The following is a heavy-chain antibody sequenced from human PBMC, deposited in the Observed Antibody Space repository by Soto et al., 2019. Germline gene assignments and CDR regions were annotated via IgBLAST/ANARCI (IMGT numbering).Heavy chain of an antibody. CDR2: ISSSGSTL. CDR1: GFTFSDYY. Sequence: GGSLRLSCAASGFTFSDYYMSWIRQAPGKGLEWVSYISSSGSTLYYADSVKGRFTISRDNAKNSLYLQMNSLRAEDTAAYYCASDKEKHGTFDYWGQGTLATVS. CDR3: ASDKEKHGTFDY. V-gene: IGHV3-11*01. D-gene: IGHD3-10*02. J-gene: IGHJ4*02.